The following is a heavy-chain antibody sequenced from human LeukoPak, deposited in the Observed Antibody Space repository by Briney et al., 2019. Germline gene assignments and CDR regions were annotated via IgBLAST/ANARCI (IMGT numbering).Heavy chain of an antibody. J-gene: IGHJ4*02. CDR3: ARDTYYDYVWGSYPPDY. CDR1: GFTFSSYS. CDR2: ISSSSSYI. Sequence: PGGSLRLSCAASGFTFSSYSMNWVRQAPGKGLEWVSSISSSSSYIYYADSVKGRFTISRDNAKNSLYLQMNSLRAEDTAVYYCARDTYYDYVWGSYPPDYWGQGTLVTVSS. D-gene: IGHD3-16*02. V-gene: IGHV3-21*01.